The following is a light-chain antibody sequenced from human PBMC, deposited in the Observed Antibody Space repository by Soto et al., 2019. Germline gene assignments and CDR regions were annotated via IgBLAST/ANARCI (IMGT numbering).Light chain of an antibody. J-gene: IGKJ1*01. Sequence: EVVLTQSPGTLSLSPGERATLSCRASQSVNSRYLAWYQQKPGQAPRLLIFDTSSRAADIPDRFSGSGSGTDFTLTISRLEPEDFAVYFCQEYGSSRTFGQGTKVEIK. CDR1: QSVNSRY. V-gene: IGKV3-20*01. CDR2: DTS. CDR3: QEYGSSRT.